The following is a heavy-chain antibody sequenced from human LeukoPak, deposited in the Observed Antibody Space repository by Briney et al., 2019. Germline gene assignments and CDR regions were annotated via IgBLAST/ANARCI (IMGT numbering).Heavy chain of an antibody. V-gene: IGHV3-48*01. CDR3: ARASSGWYEVPEYYFDY. J-gene: IGHJ4*02. CDR1: GFTFTIYG. D-gene: IGHD6-19*01. Sequence: TGGSLRLSCAASGFTFTIYGMNWLRQAPGKGLEWVSYLSGRSDSIYYAESVKGRFTISRDNARNSLYLQMNSLRAEDTAVYYCARASSGWYEVPEYYFDYWGQGTLVTVSS. CDR2: LSGRSDSI.